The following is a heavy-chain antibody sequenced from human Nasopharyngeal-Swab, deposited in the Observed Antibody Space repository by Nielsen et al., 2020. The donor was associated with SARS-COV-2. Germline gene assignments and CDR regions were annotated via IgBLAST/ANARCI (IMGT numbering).Heavy chain of an antibody. J-gene: IGHJ6*03. CDR1: GFSLSTSGMC. CDR2: IDWDDDK. V-gene: IGHV2-70*11. Sequence: SGATLVKPTQTLTLTCTFSGFSLSTSGMCVSWIRQPPGKALEWLARIDWDDDKYYSTSLKTRLTISKDTSKNQVVLTMTNMDPVDTATYYCARVNVDIAMPNYYMDVWGKGTTVTVSS. D-gene: IGHD5-18*01. CDR3: ARVNVDIAMPNYYMDV.